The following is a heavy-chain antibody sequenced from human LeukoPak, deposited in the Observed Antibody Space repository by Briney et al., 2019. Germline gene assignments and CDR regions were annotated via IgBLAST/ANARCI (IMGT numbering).Heavy chain of an antibody. V-gene: IGHV3-23*01. CDR1: GFTLGNYA. CDR3: AQGVRLWFAFYFDY. J-gene: IGHJ4*02. Sequence: GGSLRLSCAASGFTLGNYAMSWVRQAPGKGLEWVSAISGNGYNTYYADSVKGRFTISSETSGNTLYLQMHSLRAEDTAVYYCAQGVRLWFAFYFDYWGQGTLVTVSS. D-gene: IGHD3-10*01. CDR2: ISGNGYNT.